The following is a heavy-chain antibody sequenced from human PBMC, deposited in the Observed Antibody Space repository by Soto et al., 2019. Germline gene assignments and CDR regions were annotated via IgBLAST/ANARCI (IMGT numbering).Heavy chain of an antibody. V-gene: IGHV3-30*02. CDR1: GVTFSNVG. Sequence: PGGSLRLSCGASGVTFSNVGMHWVRQAPGKGLEWVASIGYDGVRKHYTDAVKGRVTISRDNSNKQMYLQMNGLRVDDTALYYCAKDDGAAAGGHSEVLTFYYFGMDVWGEGTQVPVSP. D-gene: IGHD6-13*01. J-gene: IGHJ6*04. CDR3: AKDDGAAAGGHSEVLTFYYFGMDV. CDR2: IGYDGVRK.